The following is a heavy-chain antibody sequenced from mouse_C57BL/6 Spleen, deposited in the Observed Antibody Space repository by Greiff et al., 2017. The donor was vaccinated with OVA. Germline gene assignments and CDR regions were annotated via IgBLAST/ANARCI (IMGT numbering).Heavy chain of an antibody. D-gene: IGHD5-5*01. CDR1: GYTFTSYW. Sequence: VQLQQPGAELVKPGASVKLSCKASGYTFTSYWMQWVKQRPGQGLEWIGEIDPSDSYTNYNQKFKGKATLTVDTSSSTAYMQLSSLTSEDSAVYYCARRGLPYAMDYWGQGTSVTVSS. J-gene: IGHJ4*01. CDR3: ARRGLPYAMDY. V-gene: IGHV1-50*01. CDR2: IDPSDSYT.